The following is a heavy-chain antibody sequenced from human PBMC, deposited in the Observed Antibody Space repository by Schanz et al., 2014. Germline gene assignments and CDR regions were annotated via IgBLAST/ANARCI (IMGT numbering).Heavy chain of an antibody. CDR1: GFTFISYD. J-gene: IGHJ4*02. V-gene: IGHV3-7*01. CDR2: IKQDGSEK. D-gene: IGHD3-3*01. CDR3: ARGVRIDY. Sequence: EVQLLESGGGVVQPGRSLRLSCVASGFTFISYDIHWVRQAPGKGLEWVANIKQDGSEKYYVDSVKGRFTISRDNAKNSLYLQMNSLTAEDTAVYYCARGVRIDYWGQGTLVTVSS.